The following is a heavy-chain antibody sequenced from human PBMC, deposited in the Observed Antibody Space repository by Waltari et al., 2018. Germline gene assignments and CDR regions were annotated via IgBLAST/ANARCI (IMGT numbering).Heavy chain of an antibody. V-gene: IGHV4-4*07. CDR1: GGSIRRYY. Sequence: QVQLQESGPGLVKPLETLSLTCSVSGGSIRRYYWGWIRQPAGKGLEWIGHIFTSGITKYNPSLKSRVTMSVDTSKNQFSLKLTSVTAADTAVYYCARESGDYSPFDNWGQGTLVTVSS. D-gene: IGHD4-17*01. CDR3: ARESGDYSPFDN. CDR2: IFTSGIT. J-gene: IGHJ4*02.